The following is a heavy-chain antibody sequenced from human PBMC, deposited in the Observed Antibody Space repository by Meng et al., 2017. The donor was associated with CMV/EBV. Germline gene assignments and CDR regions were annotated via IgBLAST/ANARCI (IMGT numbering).Heavy chain of an antibody. V-gene: IGHV4-30-4*08. D-gene: IGHD2-21*02. Sequence: QAPLHGSGPGSGKPSTALSLPCSVSGCSISSGDSYWSWSRQPPGKGLEWIGYIYYSGSTYYNPSLKSRVTISVDTSKNQFSLKLSSVTAADTAVYYCAREGDNPFDYWGQGTLVTVSS. J-gene: IGHJ4*02. CDR1: GCSISSGDSY. CDR2: IYYSGST. CDR3: AREGDNPFDY.